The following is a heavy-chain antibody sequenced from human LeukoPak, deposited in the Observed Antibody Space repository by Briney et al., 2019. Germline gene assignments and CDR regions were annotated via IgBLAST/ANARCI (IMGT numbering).Heavy chain of an antibody. J-gene: IGHJ6*02. V-gene: IGHV4-34*01. Sequence: SETLSLTCAVYGGSFSGYYWSWIRQPPGKGLEWIGEINHSGSTNCNPSLKSRVTISVDTSKNQFSLKLSSVTAADTAVYYCARGLYPSSYGMDVWGQGTTVTVSS. CDR3: ARGLYPSSYGMDV. D-gene: IGHD2-2*01. CDR2: INHSGST. CDR1: GGSFSGYY.